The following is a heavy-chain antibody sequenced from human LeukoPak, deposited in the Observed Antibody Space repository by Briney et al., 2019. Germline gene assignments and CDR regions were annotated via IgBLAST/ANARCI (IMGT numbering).Heavy chain of an antibody. CDR2: IIPIFGTA. Sequence: ASVKVSCKASGGTFSSYAISWVRQAPGQGLEWMGGIIPIFGTANYAQKFQGRVTITADESTSTAYMELSSLRSEDTAVYYCASEVVEMATIAAFDIWGQGTMVTVSS. V-gene: IGHV1-69*13. CDR3: ASEVVEMATIAAFDI. CDR1: GGTFSSYA. D-gene: IGHD5-24*01. J-gene: IGHJ3*02.